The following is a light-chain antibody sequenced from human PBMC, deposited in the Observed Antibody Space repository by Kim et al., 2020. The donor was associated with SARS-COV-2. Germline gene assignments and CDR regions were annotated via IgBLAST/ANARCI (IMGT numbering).Light chain of an antibody. CDR3: QQRSNWPRA. J-gene: IGKJ5*01. Sequence: TQSPSSLSASVGDRATITCRASRGVSSYLAWYQQKPGQAPRLLIYAASARATGIPARFRGSGSGTDFTLTISSLEPEDFAVYYCQQRSNWPRAFGQGTRLEIK. CDR2: AAS. V-gene: IGKV3-11*01. CDR1: RGVSSY.